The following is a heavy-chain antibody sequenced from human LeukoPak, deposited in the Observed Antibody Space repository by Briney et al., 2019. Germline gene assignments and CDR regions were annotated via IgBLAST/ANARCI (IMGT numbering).Heavy chain of an antibody. Sequence: ASVKVSCKASGYTFTGYYMHWVRQAPGQGLEWMGWMNPNSGDTNYAQKFQGSVTMTRDTFISTAYMELSSLRSDDTAMYYCAREPDSGGYYGQPTHEDYFDYWGQGTLVTVSS. CDR2: MNPNSGDT. CDR1: GYTFTGYY. D-gene: IGHD1-26*01. J-gene: IGHJ4*02. V-gene: IGHV1-2*02. CDR3: AREPDSGGYYGQPTHEDYFDY.